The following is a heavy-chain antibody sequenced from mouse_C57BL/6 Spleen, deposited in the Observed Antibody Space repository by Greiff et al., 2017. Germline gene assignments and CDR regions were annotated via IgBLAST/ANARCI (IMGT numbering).Heavy chain of an antibody. CDR1: GYAFSSSW. CDR3: AREAYGKDY. CDR2: IYPGDGDT. D-gene: IGHD2-10*02. V-gene: IGHV1-82*01. Sequence: QVQLKESGPELVKPGASVKISCKASGYAFSSSWMNWVKQRPGKGLEWIGRIYPGDGDTNYNGKFKGKATLTADKSSSTAYMQLRSLTSEDSAVYFCAREAYGKDYWGQGTTLTVSS. J-gene: IGHJ2*01.